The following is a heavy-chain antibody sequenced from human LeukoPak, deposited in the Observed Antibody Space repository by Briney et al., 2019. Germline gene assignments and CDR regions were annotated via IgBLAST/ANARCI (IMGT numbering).Heavy chain of an antibody. D-gene: IGHD6-6*01. Sequence: RAGGSLRLSCAASGITFSRYSMNWVRQAPGKGLEWVSYISSSSSTIYYADSVKGRFTISRDNAKNSLYLQMNSLRAEDTAVYYCARDLGSSTGDHYYYYYMDVWGKGTTVTVSS. J-gene: IGHJ6*03. CDR3: ARDLGSSTGDHYYYYYMDV. CDR1: GITFSRYS. V-gene: IGHV3-48*01. CDR2: ISSSSSTI.